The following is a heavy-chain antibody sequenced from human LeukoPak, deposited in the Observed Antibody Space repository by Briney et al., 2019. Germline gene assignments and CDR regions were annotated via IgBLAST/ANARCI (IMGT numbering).Heavy chain of an antibody. Sequence: PGGSLRLSCAASGFTFSSYAMSWVRQAPGKGLEWVSGIGGSGGSTYYADSVKGRFTISRDNSKNTLYLHMNSLRAEDTAVYHCARRSSSWYSLPFDYWGQGTLVTVSS. CDR1: GFTFSSYA. D-gene: IGHD6-13*01. J-gene: IGHJ4*02. CDR3: ARRSSSWYSLPFDY. V-gene: IGHV3-23*01. CDR2: IGGSGGST.